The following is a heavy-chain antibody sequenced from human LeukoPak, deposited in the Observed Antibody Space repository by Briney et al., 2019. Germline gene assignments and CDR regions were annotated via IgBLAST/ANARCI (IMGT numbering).Heavy chain of an antibody. J-gene: IGHJ4*02. D-gene: IGHD6-19*01. Sequence: GGSLRLSCAASGFTFSRYAMTWVRQAPGKGLEWVSAISGSGGSTYYADSVKGRFTISRDNSKNTLFLQMNSLRAEDTAVYYGIPVAGTGFDYWGQGTLVTVSS. V-gene: IGHV3-23*01. CDR1: GFTFSRYA. CDR3: IPVAGTGFDY. CDR2: ISGSGGST.